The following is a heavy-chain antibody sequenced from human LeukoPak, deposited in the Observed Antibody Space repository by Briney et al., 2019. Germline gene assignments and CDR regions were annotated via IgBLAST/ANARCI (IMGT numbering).Heavy chain of an antibody. J-gene: IGHJ6*02. CDR2: IYYSGST. V-gene: IGHV4-31*03. CDR3: ARDLSSMVVTDGMDV. Sequence: SETLSLTCTVSGGSISSGGYYWSWIRQHPGKGLEWIGYIYYSGSTYYNPSLKSRVTISVDTSKNQFSLKLSSVTAADTAVYYCARDLSSMVVTDGMDVWGQGTTVTFSS. CDR1: GGSISSGGYY. D-gene: IGHD4/OR15-4a*01.